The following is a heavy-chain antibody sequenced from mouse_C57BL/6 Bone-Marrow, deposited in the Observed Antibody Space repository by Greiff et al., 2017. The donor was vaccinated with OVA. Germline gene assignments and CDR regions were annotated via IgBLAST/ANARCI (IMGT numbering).Heavy chain of an antibody. J-gene: IGHJ2*01. CDR2: INPYNGGT. D-gene: IGHD1-2*01. CDR1: GYTLTDYY. CDR3: ARWGYYGRDY. Sequence: VQLQQSGPVLVKPGASVKMSCKASGYTLTDYYMNWVKQSHGKSLEWIGVINPYNGGTSYNQKFKGKATLTVDKSSSTAYMELNSLTSEDSAVYYCARWGYYGRDYWGQGTTLTVSS. V-gene: IGHV1-19*01.